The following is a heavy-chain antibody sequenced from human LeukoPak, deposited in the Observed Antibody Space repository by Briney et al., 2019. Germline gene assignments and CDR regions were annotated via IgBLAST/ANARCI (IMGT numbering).Heavy chain of an antibody. CDR3: ARHGSGSYYNSKYNWFDP. Sequence: ASVKVSCKASGYTFTAYYIHWVRQAPGQRPEWMGWINPNSGGTNYAQKFQGRVTMTRDTSISTAYMELSRLRSDDTAVYYCARHGSGSYYNSKYNWFDPWGQGTLVTVSS. CDR1: GYTFTAYY. J-gene: IGHJ5*02. D-gene: IGHD3-10*01. CDR2: INPNSGGT. V-gene: IGHV1-2*02.